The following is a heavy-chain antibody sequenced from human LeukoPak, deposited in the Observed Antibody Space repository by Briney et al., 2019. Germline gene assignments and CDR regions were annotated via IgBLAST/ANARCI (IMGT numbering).Heavy chain of an antibody. CDR3: ARASLYYYDSSGYFDY. Sequence: GGSLRLSCGASGFTFSSYAMSWVRQAPGKGLEWVSVIYSGGSTYYADSVKGRFTISRDNSKNTLYLQMNSLRAEDTAVYYCARASLYYYDSSGYFDYWGQGTLVTVSS. V-gene: IGHV3-66*01. J-gene: IGHJ4*02. D-gene: IGHD3-22*01. CDR1: GFTFSSYA. CDR2: IYSGGST.